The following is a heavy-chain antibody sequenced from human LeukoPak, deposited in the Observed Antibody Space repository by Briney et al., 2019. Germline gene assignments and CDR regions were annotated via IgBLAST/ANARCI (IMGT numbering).Heavy chain of an antibody. CDR1: GYTFTGYY. V-gene: IGHV1-2*02. J-gene: IGHJ5*01. CDR3: ARQADNNWFDS. D-gene: IGHD2-15*01. CDR2: INPNSGVT. Sequence: WASVKVSCRASGYTFTGYYIHWVRQAPGQGLEWMGWINPNSGVTKYAQKFQGRATMTRDTSISTAYLELNRLSSDDSAVFYCARQADNNWFDSWGQGTLVTVSS.